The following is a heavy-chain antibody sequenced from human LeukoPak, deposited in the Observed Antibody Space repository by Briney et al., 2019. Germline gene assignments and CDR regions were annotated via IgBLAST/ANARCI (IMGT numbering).Heavy chain of an antibody. CDR3: ARVSSGQDGMDV. CDR1: GGTFSSYT. CDR2: IIPILGIA. J-gene: IGHJ6*02. D-gene: IGHD3-22*01. V-gene: IGHV1-69*02. Sequence: ASVKVSFKASGGTFSSYTISWVRQAPGQGLEWMGRIIPILGIANYAQKFQGRVTITADKSTSTAYMELSSLRSEDTAVYYCARVSSGQDGMDVWGQGTTVTVSS.